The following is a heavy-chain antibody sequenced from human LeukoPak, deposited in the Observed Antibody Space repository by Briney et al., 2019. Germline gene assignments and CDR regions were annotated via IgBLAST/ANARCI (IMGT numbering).Heavy chain of an antibody. J-gene: IGHJ4*02. CDR3: ARVLPVVTPGGFDY. CDR2: IKQDGSEK. Sequence: GGSLRLSCAASGFTFSSYWMSWVRQAPGKGLEWVANIKQDGSEKYYVDSVKGRFTISRDNAKNSLYLQMNSLRAEDTAVYYCARVLPVVTPGGFDYWGQGTLVTVSS. D-gene: IGHD4-23*01. V-gene: IGHV3-7*01. CDR1: GFTFSSYW.